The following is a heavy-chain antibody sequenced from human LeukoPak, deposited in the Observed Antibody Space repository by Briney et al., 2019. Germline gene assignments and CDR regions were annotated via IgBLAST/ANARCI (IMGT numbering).Heavy chain of an antibody. CDR1: GFTFSSYA. CDR3: ARGDILGRMGAFDI. J-gene: IGHJ3*02. CDR2: ISYDGSNK. V-gene: IGHV3-30-3*01. D-gene: IGHD7-27*01. Sequence: GGSLRLSCAASGFTFSSYAMHWVRRAPGKGLEWVAVISYDGSNKYYADSVKGRFTISRDNSKNTLYLQMNSLRAEDTAVHYCARGDILGRMGAFDIWGQGTMVTVSS.